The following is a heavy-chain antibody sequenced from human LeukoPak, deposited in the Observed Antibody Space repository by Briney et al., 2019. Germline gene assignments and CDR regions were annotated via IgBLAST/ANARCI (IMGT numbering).Heavy chain of an antibody. CDR1: GGSFSGYY. Sequence: PSETLSLTCAVYGGSFSGYYWSWIRQPPGKGLEWIGEINHSGSTNYNPSLKSRVTISVDTSKNQFSLKLSSVTAADTAVYYCARGEDRHSRPGYSSSWYYYWGQGTLVTVSS. J-gene: IGHJ4*02. CDR2: INHSGST. V-gene: IGHV4-34*01. D-gene: IGHD6-13*01. CDR3: ARGEDRHSRPGYSSSWYYY.